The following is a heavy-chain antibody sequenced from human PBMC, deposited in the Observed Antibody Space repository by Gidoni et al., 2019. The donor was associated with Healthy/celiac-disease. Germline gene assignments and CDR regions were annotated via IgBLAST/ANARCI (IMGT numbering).Heavy chain of an antibody. D-gene: IGHD3-10*01. CDR2: IYYSGRT. J-gene: IGHJ4*02. CDR3: ARQGYGSGSYLFDY. CDR1: GGSISSSSYY. V-gene: IGHV4-39*01. Sequence: QLQLQESGPGLVKPSETLSLTCTVSGGSISSSSYYWGWIRQPPGKGLEWIGSIYYSGRTYYNPSLKRQVTISVDTSKNQFSLKLSSVTAADTAVYCCARQGYGSGSYLFDYWGQGTLVTVSS.